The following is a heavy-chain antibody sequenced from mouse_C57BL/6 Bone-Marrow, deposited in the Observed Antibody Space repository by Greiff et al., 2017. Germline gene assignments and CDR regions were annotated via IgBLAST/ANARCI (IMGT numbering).Heavy chain of an antibody. CDR1: GFTFSDYG. V-gene: IGHV5-17*01. D-gene: IGHD1-1*01. J-gene: IGHJ4*01. CDR3: ASRVRELLAMDD. CDR2: ISSGSSTI. Sequence: EVKLVESGGGLVKPGGSLKLSCAASGFTFSDYGMHWVRQAPEKGLEWVAYISSGSSTIYYADTMKGRFTIARDNAKNTRFLQMTSLRSEDTAMYYCASRVRELLAMDDWGQGTSVTVSS.